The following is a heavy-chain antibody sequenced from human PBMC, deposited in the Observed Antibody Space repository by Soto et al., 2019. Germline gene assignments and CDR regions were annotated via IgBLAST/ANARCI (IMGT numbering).Heavy chain of an antibody. V-gene: IGHV4-34*01. CDR3: ARVLYTDYYDSSGEDY. D-gene: IGHD3-22*01. Sequence: PSETLSLSCAVYGGSFSCDYWSCIRQPPGEGLEWIGEINHSGSTNYNPSLKSRVTISVDTSKNQFSLKLSSVTAADTAVYYCARVLYTDYYDSSGEDYWGQGNLVTVSS. CDR1: GGSFSCDY. CDR2: INHSGST. J-gene: IGHJ4*02.